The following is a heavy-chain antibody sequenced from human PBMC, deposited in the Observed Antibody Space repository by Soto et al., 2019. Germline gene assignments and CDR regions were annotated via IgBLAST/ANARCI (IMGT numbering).Heavy chain of an antibody. CDR2: LDAEYGET. D-gene: IGHD2-2*01. Sequence: XSVEVSLKVSSYSLSDLSIHWVRQAPGKGLEWMGGLDAEYGETIYAQKLQGRGTMTEDTSTDTAYMELSSLTSEDTAMYYCATLPRTIERTPAAIWSFDSWGQGTLVTVSS. CDR3: ATLPRTIERTPAAIWSFDS. CDR1: SYSLSDLS. V-gene: IGHV1-24*01. J-gene: IGHJ4*02.